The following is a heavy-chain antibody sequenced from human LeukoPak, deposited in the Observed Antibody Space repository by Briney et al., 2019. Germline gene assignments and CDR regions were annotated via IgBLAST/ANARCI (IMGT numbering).Heavy chain of an antibody. V-gene: IGHV3-66*03. Sequence: PGGSLRLSCTVSGFTVSSNSMSWVRQAPGKGLEWVSFIYSDNTHYSDSVKGRFTISRDNSKNTLYLQMNSLRAEDTAVYYCATLGYYDNSGWHYWGQGTLVTVSS. J-gene: IGHJ4*02. D-gene: IGHD3-22*01. CDR3: ATLGYYDNSGWHY. CDR2: IYSDNT. CDR1: GFTVSSNS.